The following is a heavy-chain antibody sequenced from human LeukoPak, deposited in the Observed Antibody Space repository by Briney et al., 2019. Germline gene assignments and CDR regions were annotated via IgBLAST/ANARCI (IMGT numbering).Heavy chain of an antibody. Sequence: SETLSPTCTVSGGSISSSSYYWGWIRQPPGKGLEWIGSVYYSGNTYYNPSLKSRVTISVDTSKNQFSLKLSSVTAADTAVYYCARAHFSAYNGSEWGQGTLVTVSS. V-gene: IGHV4-39*01. CDR2: VYYSGNT. CDR1: GGSISSSSYY. J-gene: IGHJ4*02. D-gene: IGHD3-10*01. CDR3: ARAHFSAYNGSE.